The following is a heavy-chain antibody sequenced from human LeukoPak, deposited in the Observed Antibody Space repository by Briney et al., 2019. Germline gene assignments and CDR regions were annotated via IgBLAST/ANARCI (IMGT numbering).Heavy chain of an antibody. J-gene: IGHJ4*02. CDR2: IKQDGSEK. CDR3: ARKQRYFDY. V-gene: IGHV3-7*01. Sequence: GGSLRLSCAVSGFTFSSAWMNWVRQAPGKGLEWVANIKQDGSEKYYVDSVKGRFTISRDNAKSSLYLQMNSLRAEDTAVYYCARKQRYFDYWGQGTLVTVSS. CDR1: GFTFSSAW. D-gene: IGHD6-25*01.